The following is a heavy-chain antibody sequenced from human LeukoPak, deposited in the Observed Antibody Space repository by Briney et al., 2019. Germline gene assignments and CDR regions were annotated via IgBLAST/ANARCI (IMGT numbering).Heavy chain of an antibody. Sequence: PSETLSLTCTVSGGSISSYYWSWIRQPPGKGLEWIGYIYYSGSTNHNPSLKSRVTTSVDKSKNQFSLKLSSVTAADTAVYYCARARGGYHNWFDPWGQGTLVTVSS. V-gene: IGHV4-59*01. D-gene: IGHD5-12*01. CDR2: IYYSGST. CDR1: GGSISSYY. J-gene: IGHJ5*02. CDR3: ARARGGYHNWFDP.